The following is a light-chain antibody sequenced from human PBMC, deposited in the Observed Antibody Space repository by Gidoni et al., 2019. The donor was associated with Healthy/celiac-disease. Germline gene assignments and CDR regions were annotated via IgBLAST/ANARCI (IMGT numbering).Light chain of an antibody. CDR2: LGS. J-gene: IGKJ3*01. Sequence: DIVMTQSPLSLPVTPGERASISCRSSQSLLHSNGYNYLDWYLQKPGQSPQLLIYLGSNRASGVPDRFRGSGSGTDFTLKISRVEAEDVGVYYCMQALQTPLFTFGPGTKVDIK. CDR1: QSLLHSNGYNY. CDR3: MQALQTPLFT. V-gene: IGKV2-28*01.